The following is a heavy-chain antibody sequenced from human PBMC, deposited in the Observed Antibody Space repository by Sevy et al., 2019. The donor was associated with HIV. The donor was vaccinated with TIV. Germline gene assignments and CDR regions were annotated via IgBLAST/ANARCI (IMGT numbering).Heavy chain of an antibody. CDR2: IFPIFGTA. Sequence: ASVKVSCKASGGTFSSSAISWVRQAPGQGLEWMGEIFPIFGTAKYSQKFQGRVTISADESTSTAYMELSSLRSEDTAVYFCASGLAVSVDFWGQGTLVTDSS. D-gene: IGHD6-19*01. CDR1: GGTFSSSA. CDR3: ASGLAVSVDF. J-gene: IGHJ4*02. V-gene: IGHV1-69*13.